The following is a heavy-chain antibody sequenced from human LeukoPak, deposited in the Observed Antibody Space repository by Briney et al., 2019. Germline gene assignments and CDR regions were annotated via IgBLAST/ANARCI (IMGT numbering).Heavy chain of an antibody. CDR3: AKEGGVGGLDY. Sequence: GGSLRLSCTASGFILGDYGMHWVRQAPGKGLEWVAFVRFGGSGKYYADSVKGRFIISRDDSENTLYLQLNSLRVEDTGLYYCAKEGGVGGLDYWGQGTLVTVSA. CDR1: GFILGDYG. J-gene: IGHJ4*02. CDR2: VRFGGSGK. D-gene: IGHD3-16*01. V-gene: IGHV3-30*02.